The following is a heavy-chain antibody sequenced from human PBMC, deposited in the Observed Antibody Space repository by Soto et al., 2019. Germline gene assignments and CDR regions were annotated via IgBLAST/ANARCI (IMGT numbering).Heavy chain of an antibody. D-gene: IGHD5-12*01. CDR1: GYSFTSYW. Sequence: EVQLVQSGAEVKKPGESLKISCKGSGYSFTSYWIGWVRQMPGKGLEWMGIIYPGDSDTRYSPSFQGQVTISADKSISTAYLQWSSLKASDTAMYYCASASSVSWSDIVATAFDYWGQGTLVTVSS. V-gene: IGHV5-51*01. J-gene: IGHJ4*02. CDR3: ASASSVSWSDIVATAFDY. CDR2: IYPGDSDT.